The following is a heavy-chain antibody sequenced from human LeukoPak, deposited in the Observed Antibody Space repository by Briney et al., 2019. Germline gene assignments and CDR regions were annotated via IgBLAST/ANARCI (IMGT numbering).Heavy chain of an antibody. V-gene: IGHV1-8*01. D-gene: IGHD2-15*01. CDR2: MNPNSGNT. Sequence: ASVKVSCKASGYTFTSYDINWVRQATGQGLEGMGWMNPNSGNTGYAQKFQGRVTMTRNTSISTAYMGLSSLRSEDTAVYYCARVSRRVAATTLNYWGQGTLVTVSS. CDR3: ARVSRRVAATTLNY. CDR1: GYTFTSYD. J-gene: IGHJ4*02.